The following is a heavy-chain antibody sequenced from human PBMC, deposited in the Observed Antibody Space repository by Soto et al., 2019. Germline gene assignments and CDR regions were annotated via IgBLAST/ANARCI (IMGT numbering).Heavy chain of an antibody. D-gene: IGHD3-22*01. Sequence: QVQLVQSGAEVKKAGASEKVACKASGYTFTSYGFSWVRQAPGQGLEWLGCISGPNGNTDYAQKFQGRVTVTTDTSTTTAYMELRSLRSDDTAVYYCARDRYDTSYYCVGADYWGQGTLVTVSS. CDR2: ISGPNGNT. CDR1: GYTFTSYG. CDR3: ARDRYDTSYYCVGADY. J-gene: IGHJ4*02. V-gene: IGHV1-18*01.